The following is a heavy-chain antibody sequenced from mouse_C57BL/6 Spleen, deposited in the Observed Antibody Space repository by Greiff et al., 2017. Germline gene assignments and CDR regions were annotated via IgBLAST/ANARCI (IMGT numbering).Heavy chain of an antibody. Sequence: VKLMESGAELVRPGASVTLSCKASGYTFTDYEMHWVKQTPVHGLEWIGAIDPETGGTAYNQKFKGKAILTADKSSSTAYMELRSLTSEDSAVYYCTRSHYGSSYGDYWGQGTTLTVSS. CDR1: GYTFTDYE. CDR3: TRSHYGSSYGDY. D-gene: IGHD1-1*01. V-gene: IGHV1-15*01. CDR2: IDPETGGT. J-gene: IGHJ2*01.